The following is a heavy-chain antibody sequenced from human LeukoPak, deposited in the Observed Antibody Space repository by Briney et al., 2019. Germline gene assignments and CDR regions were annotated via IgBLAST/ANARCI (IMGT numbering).Heavy chain of an antibody. V-gene: IGHV4-59*12. CDR2: IYYSGST. CDR1: GGSISSYY. CDR3: ARGRYLPLYFDY. D-gene: IGHD3-16*02. J-gene: IGHJ4*02. Sequence: SETLSLTCTVSGGSISSYYWSWIRQPPGKGLEWIGYIYYSGSTNYNPSLKSRVTISVDTSKNQFSLKLSSVTAADTAVYYCARGRYLPLYFDYWGQGTLVTVSS.